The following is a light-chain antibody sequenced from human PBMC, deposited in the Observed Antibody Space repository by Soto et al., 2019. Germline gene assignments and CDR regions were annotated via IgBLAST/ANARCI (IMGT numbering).Light chain of an antibody. J-gene: IGKJ4*01. CDR3: QQYGDSPRGT. Sequence: LTQSQASLPLSPGERATLSCGASQIVSSTYLAWYQQKPGLEPRLLIYDASTRATGVPARFRGSGSGTDFTLTINRLAPEDSAVYYCQQYGDSPRGTFGGGTKVEIK. CDR2: DAS. CDR1: QIVSSTY. V-gene: IGKV3D-20*01.